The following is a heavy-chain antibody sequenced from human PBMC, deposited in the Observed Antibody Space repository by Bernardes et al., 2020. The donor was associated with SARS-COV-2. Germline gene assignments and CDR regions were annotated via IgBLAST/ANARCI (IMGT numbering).Heavy chain of an antibody. CDR1: GFTFSSYS. J-gene: IGHJ6*03. CDR3: AREFQFLEWFNNLYYYYYYMDV. V-gene: IGHV3-48*04. D-gene: IGHD3-3*01. CDR2: ISSSSSTI. Sequence: GGSLRLSCAASGFTFSSYSMNWVRQAPGKGLEWVSYISSSSSTIYYADSVKGRFTISRDNAKNSLYLQMNSLRAEDTAVYYCAREFQFLEWFNNLYYYYYYMDVWGKGTTVTVSS.